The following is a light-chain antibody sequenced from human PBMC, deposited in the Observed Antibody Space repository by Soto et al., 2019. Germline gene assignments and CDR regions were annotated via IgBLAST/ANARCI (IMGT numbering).Light chain of an antibody. J-gene: IGLJ2*01. V-gene: IGLV3-1*01. CDR3: QAWDSSTAGV. CDR2: QDS. CDR1: KLGDKY. Sequence: SYELTQPPSVSVSPGQTASITCSGDKLGDKYACWYQQKPGQSPVLVIYQDSKRPSGIPERFSGSNSGNTATLTISGTQAMDEADYYCQAWDSSTAGVFGGWTKLTVL.